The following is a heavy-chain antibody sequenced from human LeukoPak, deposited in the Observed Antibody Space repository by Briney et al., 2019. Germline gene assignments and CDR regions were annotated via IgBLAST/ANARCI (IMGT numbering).Heavy chain of an antibody. CDR2: IYYSGST. Sequence: PSETLSLTCTVSGGSISSYYWSWIRQPPGKGLEWIGYIYYSGSTNYNPSLKSRVTISVDTSKNQSSLKLSSVTAADTAVYYCARDSLTTVTHSRYYYYMDVWGKGTTVTVSS. CDR3: ARDSLTTVTHSRYYYYMDV. CDR1: GGSISSYY. V-gene: IGHV4-59*01. J-gene: IGHJ6*03. D-gene: IGHD4-17*01.